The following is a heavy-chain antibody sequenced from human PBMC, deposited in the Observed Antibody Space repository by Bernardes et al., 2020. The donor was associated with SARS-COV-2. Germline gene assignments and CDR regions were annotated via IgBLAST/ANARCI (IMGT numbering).Heavy chain of an antibody. V-gene: IGHV4-39*01. D-gene: IGHD3-16*02. CDR1: GDSVSSASYY. Sequence: SETLSLTCAVSGDSVSSASYYWGWIRQPPGKGLEWIGNIFYDGSTYYSPSLQSRVTISVDTSKNQFSLKLSSVTAADTAVYYCARGLHLGELSYFDYWGQGTLVTVSS. J-gene: IGHJ4*02. CDR2: IFYDGST. CDR3: ARGLHLGELSYFDY.